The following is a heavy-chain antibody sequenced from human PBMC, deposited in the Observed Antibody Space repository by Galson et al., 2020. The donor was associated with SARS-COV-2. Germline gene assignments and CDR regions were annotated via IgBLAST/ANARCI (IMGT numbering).Heavy chain of an antibody. J-gene: IGHJ3*02. CDR3: ARRVRGNTMIVWAFDI. V-gene: IGHV4-39*01. CDR1: GGSISSTTYY. Sequence: ETSETLSLTCTVSGGSISSTTYYWAWIRQPPGKGLEWIGSIYYSGSTSYNASLKSRVTMSVETSMNQFSLKLSSVTAADTAVYYCARRVRGNTMIVWAFDIWGQGTMVTVSS. CDR2: IYYSGST. D-gene: IGHD3-22*01.